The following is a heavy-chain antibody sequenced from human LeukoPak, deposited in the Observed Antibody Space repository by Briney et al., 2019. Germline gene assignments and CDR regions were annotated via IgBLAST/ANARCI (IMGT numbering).Heavy chain of an antibody. CDR2: IYYNGNT. V-gene: IGHV4-61*08. D-gene: IGHD1-26*01. Sequence: PSETLSLTCSVPGGSVSSGGYYWSWIRQPPGEGLGWVGYIYYNGNTNYNPSLKSRVTISVDTSKNQFSLKLSSVTAADTAVYYCAREPLRAESRWFDPWGQGILVTVSS. CDR3: AREPLRAESRWFDP. CDR1: GGSVSSGGYY. J-gene: IGHJ5*02.